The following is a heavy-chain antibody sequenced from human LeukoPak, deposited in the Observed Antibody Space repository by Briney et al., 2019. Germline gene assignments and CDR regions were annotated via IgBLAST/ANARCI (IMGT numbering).Heavy chain of an antibody. Sequence: ASVTVSCTASGYTFTGYYMHWVRQAPGQGLEWMGWINPNSGGTNYAQKFQGRVTMTRDTSISTAYMELSRLRSDDTAVYYCARGERYDILTGTYYYYYGMDVWGQGTTVTVSS. CDR2: INPNSGGT. J-gene: IGHJ6*02. D-gene: IGHD3-9*01. V-gene: IGHV1-2*02. CDR1: GYTFTGYY. CDR3: ARGERYDILTGTYYYYYGMDV.